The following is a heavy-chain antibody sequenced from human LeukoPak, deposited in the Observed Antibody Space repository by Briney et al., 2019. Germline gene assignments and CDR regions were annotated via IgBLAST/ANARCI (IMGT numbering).Heavy chain of an antibody. CDR1: GFTFSSYW. V-gene: IGHV3-74*01. CDR2: INSDGSST. Sequence: GGSLRLSCAASGFTFSSYWMHWVRQAPGKGLVWVSRINSDGSSTSYADSVKGRFTISRDNAKNTLYLQMNSLRAEDTAVYYCAKGTYYGSKIDYWGQGTLVTVSS. CDR3: AKGTYYGSKIDY. J-gene: IGHJ4*02. D-gene: IGHD3-10*01.